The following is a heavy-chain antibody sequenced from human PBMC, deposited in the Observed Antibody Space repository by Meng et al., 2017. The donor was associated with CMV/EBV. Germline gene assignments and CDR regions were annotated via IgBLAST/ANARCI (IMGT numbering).Heavy chain of an antibody. CDR2: INHSGST. CDR3: ASSLTYPDY. D-gene: IGHD2-15*01. V-gene: IGHV4-34*01. CDR1: GGSFSGYY. J-gene: IGHJ4*02. Sequence: QVRLQQGGAGLLKPSGTLSLPCAVYGGSFSGYYWSWIRQPPGKGLEWIGEINHSGSTNYNPSLKSRVTISVDTSKNQFSLKLSSVTAADTAVYYCASSLTYPDYWGQGTLVTVSS.